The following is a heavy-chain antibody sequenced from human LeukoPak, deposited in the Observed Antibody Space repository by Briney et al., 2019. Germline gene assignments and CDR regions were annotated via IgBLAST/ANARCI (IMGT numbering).Heavy chain of an antibody. V-gene: IGHV4-31*03. CDR3: ARLRGDTIFGNKLKRAYFDY. CDR2: IYYSGST. Sequence: SETLSLTCTVSGGSISSGGYYWSWIRQHPGKGLEWIGYIYYSGSTYYNPSLKSRVTISVDTSKNQFSLKLSSVTAADTAVYYCARLRGDTIFGNKLKRAYFDYWGQGTLVTVSS. J-gene: IGHJ4*02. D-gene: IGHD3-3*01. CDR1: GGSISSGGYY.